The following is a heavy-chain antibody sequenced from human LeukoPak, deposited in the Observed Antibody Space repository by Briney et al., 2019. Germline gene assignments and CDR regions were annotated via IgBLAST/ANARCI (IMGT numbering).Heavy chain of an antibody. D-gene: IGHD3-9*01. Sequence: ASVKVSCKASGYTFTGYYMHWVRQAPGQGLEWMGWISPNSGGTNYAQKFQGWVTMTRDTSISTAYMELSRLRSDDTAVYYCARDSPNYDILTGYYNAGYYFDYWGQGTLVTVSS. V-gene: IGHV1-2*04. CDR3: ARDSPNYDILTGYYNAGYYFDY. CDR1: GYTFTGYY. J-gene: IGHJ4*02. CDR2: ISPNSGGT.